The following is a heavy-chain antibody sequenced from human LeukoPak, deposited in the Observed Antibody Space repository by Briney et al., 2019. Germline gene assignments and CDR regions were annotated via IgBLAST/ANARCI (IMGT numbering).Heavy chain of an antibody. CDR2: IWYDGSNK. CDR3: AKGGYSGYDLPFDY. D-gene: IGHD5-12*01. J-gene: IGHJ4*02. V-gene: IGHV3-33*06. Sequence: GGSLRLSCAASGFTFSSYGMHWVRQAPGKGLEWVAVIWYDGSNKYYADPVKGRFTISRDNSKNTLYLQMNSLRAEDTAVYYCAKGGYSGYDLPFDYWGQGTLVTVSS. CDR1: GFTFSSYG.